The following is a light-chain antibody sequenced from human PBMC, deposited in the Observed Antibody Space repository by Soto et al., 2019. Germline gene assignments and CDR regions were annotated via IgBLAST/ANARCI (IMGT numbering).Light chain of an antibody. V-gene: IGLV2-14*01. CDR2: AVS. CDR3: ISYPVRQSYL. CDR1: SSDISSYNH. J-gene: IGLJ1*01. Sequence: QTVLTKPASVSGSPGQSISISSSGASSDISSYNHVAWYQQCPGKSPKLLIYAVSDRPPVVSERFSGSRTGITATLTISRLQTEDEADYDCISYPVRQSYLFGTGTKVTVL.